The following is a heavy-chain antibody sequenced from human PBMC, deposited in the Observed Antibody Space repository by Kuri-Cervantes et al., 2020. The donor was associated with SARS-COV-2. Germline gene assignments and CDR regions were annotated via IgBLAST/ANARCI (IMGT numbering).Heavy chain of an antibody. J-gene: IGHJ4*02. CDR1: GFSLSTSGVG. Sequence: SGPTLVKPTQTLTLTCTFSGFSLSTSGVGVGWIRQPPGKALEWLALIYWDDDKRYSPSLKSRLTITKDTSKNQVVLTMTNMDSVDTATYYCAHITPSIVVVPAAFDYWGQGTLVTVSS. D-gene: IGHD2-2*01. CDR2: IYWDDDK. CDR3: AHITPSIVVVPAAFDY. V-gene: IGHV2-5*02.